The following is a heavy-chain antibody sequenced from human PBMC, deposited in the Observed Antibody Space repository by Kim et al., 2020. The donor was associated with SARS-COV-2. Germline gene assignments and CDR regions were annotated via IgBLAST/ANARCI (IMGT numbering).Heavy chain of an antibody. D-gene: IGHD3-10*01. CDR1: GGSFSGYY. CDR3: ARGPAASLWFGELDDLPTKTNGFDP. CDR2: INHSGST. J-gene: IGHJ5*02. V-gene: IGHV4-34*01. Sequence: SETLSLTCAVYGGSFSGYYWSWIRQPPGKGLEWIGEINHSGSTNYNPSLKSRVTISVDTSKNQFSLKLSSVTAADTAVYYCARGPAASLWFGELDDLPTKTNGFDPWGQGTPVTVSS.